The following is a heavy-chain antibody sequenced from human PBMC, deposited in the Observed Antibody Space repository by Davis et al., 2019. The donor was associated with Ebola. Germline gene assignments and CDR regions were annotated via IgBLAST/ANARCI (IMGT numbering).Heavy chain of an antibody. CDR2: IYWDDDK. J-gene: IGHJ4*02. Sequence: SGPTLVKPTQTLTLTCTFSGFSLSTRGVGVGWIRQPPGKALEWLALIYWDDDKRYSPSLKSRLTITKDTSKNQVVLIMTNVDPVDTATYYCAHRLGRFGEWNFDYWGLGTLVTVSS. V-gene: IGHV2-5*02. CDR1: GFSLSTRGVG. D-gene: IGHD3-10*01. CDR3: AHRLGRFGEWNFDY.